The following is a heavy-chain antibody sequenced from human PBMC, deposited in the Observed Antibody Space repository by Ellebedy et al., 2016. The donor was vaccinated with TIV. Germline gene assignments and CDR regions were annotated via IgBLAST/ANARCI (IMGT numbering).Heavy chain of an antibody. J-gene: IGHJ6*02. Sequence: GESLKISCAASGFTFSSYAMSWVRQAPGKGLEWVSAISGSGGSTYYADYVKGRFTISRDNSKNTLYLHMNSLRAEDTAVYYCAKGFPGMDDWGQGTTVTVSS. D-gene: IGHD2-21*01. CDR2: ISGSGGST. V-gene: IGHV3-23*01. CDR3: AKGFPGMDD. CDR1: GFTFSSYA.